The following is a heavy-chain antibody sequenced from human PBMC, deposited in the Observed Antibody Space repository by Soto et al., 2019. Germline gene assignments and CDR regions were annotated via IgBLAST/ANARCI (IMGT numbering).Heavy chain of an antibody. CDR3: ARDGLLSSNYVWCWGNFDY. D-gene: IGHD3-16*01. J-gene: IGHJ4*02. Sequence: QVQLVQSGAEVKKPGSSVKVSCKASGGTFSSYAISWVRQAPGQGLEWMGGIIPIFGTANYAQKFQGRVTITADESTSTAYMELSSLRSEDTAVYYCARDGLLSSNYVWCWGNFDYWGQGTLVTVSS. V-gene: IGHV1-69*01. CDR1: GGTFSSYA. CDR2: IIPIFGTA.